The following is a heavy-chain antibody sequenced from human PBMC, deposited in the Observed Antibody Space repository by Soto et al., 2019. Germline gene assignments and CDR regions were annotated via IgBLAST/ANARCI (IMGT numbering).Heavy chain of an antibody. Sequence: QVQLVQSGAEVKKPGSSVKVSCKASGGTFSSYTISWVRQAPGQGLEWMGRIIPILGIANYAQKFQGRVTITADKSTSTAYMELSSLRSEDTAVYYCARDVAAAATKGDWFDSWGQGTLVTVSS. CDR2: IIPILGIA. J-gene: IGHJ5*01. CDR1: GGTFSSYT. CDR3: ARDVAAAATKGDWFDS. D-gene: IGHD6-13*01. V-gene: IGHV1-69*08.